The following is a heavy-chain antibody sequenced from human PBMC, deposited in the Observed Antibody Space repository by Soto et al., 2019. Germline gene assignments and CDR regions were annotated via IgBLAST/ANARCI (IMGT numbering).Heavy chain of an antibody. J-gene: IGHJ6*03. CDR1: GGSISSYY. D-gene: IGHD2-2*01. Sequence: SETLSLTCTVSGGSISSYYWSWIRQPPGKGLEWIGYIYYSGSTNYNPSLKSRVTISVDTSKNQFSLKLSSVTAADTAVYYCARSVARSQEYQLLSTAPLYYYYMDVWGKGTTVTVSS. CDR2: IYYSGST. CDR3: ARSVARSQEYQLLSTAPLYYYYMDV. V-gene: IGHV4-59*01.